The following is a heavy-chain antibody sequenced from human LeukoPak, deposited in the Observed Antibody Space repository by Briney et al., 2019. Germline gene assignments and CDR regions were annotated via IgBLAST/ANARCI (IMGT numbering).Heavy chain of an antibody. CDR2: ISGSGGST. Sequence: PGGSLRLSCAASGFTFSSYAMSWVRQAPGKGLEWVSAISGSGGSTYYADSVKGRFTISRDNSKNTPYLQMNSLRAEDTAVYYCAKDPSGATEFDYWGQGTLVTVSS. CDR1: GFTFSSYA. J-gene: IGHJ4*02. CDR3: AKDPSGATEFDY. V-gene: IGHV3-23*01. D-gene: IGHD1-26*01.